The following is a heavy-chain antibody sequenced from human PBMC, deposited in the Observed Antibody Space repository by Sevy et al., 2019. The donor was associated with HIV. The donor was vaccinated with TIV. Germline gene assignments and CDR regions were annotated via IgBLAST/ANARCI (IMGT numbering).Heavy chain of an antibody. V-gene: IGHV3-7*01. CDR1: GFTFSPYW. Sequence: GGCLRLSCAASGFTFSPYWMTWVRQAPGKGLEWVANIRPDGSDKYYVDSVKGRFTISRDNAKNSLYLQMNSLRADDTAMCNCARGVGLDCWGQGALVTVSS. CDR3: ARGVGLDC. CDR2: IRPDGSDK. D-gene: IGHD1-26*01. J-gene: IGHJ4*02.